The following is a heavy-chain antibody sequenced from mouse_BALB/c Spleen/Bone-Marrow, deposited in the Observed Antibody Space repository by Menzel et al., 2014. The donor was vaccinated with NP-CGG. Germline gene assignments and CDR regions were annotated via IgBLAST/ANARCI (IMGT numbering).Heavy chain of an antibody. Sequence: DVQLQESGGGLVQPGGSLKLSCAASGFTFSNYGMSWVRQTPDKRLDLVATINSNGGTTYYPDSVKGRFTISRDNAKNTLYLQMSSLKSEDTAMYFCARGLYYVAYGAGFAYWGQGTLVTVSA. J-gene: IGHJ3*01. V-gene: IGHV5-6-3*01. CDR2: INSNGGTT. D-gene: IGHD2-13*01. CDR3: ARGLYYVAYGAGFAY. CDR1: GFTFSNYG.